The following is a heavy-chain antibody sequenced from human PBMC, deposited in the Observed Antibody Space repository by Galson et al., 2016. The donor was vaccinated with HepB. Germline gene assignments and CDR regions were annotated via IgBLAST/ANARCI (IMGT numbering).Heavy chain of an antibody. Sequence: SLRLSCAASGFAFNVYWMAWVRQAPGKGLEWVATIDKDETLKHYVDSVRGRFTISRDNAKNSLYLQMNSLRVDDTAVYYCAREDRGRSDSWGRGTLVTVSP. CDR1: GFAFNVYW. D-gene: IGHD1-14*01. J-gene: IGHJ4*02. CDR2: IDKDETLK. CDR3: AREDRGRSDS. V-gene: IGHV3-7*01.